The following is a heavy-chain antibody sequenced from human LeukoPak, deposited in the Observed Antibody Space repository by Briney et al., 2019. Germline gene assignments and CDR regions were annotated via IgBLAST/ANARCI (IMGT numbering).Heavy chain of an antibody. CDR3: ARGEGYYTMIVVVIAGYFQH. CDR1: GGSFSGYY. Sequence: SETLSLTCAVYGGSFSGYYWSWIRQPPGKGQEWIGEINHSGSTNYNPSLKSRVTISVDTSKNQFSLKLSSVTAADTAVYYCARGEGYYTMIVVVIAGYFQHWGQGTLVTVSS. D-gene: IGHD3-22*01. V-gene: IGHV4-34*01. J-gene: IGHJ1*01. CDR2: INHSGST.